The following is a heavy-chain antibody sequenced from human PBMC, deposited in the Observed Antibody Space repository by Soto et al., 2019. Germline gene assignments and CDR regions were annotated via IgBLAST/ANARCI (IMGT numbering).Heavy chain of an antibody. CDR1: GDSVSSNSAA. CDR2: TYYRSKWYN. CDR3: ARDRLTWGYSSSGGNYGMDV. V-gene: IGHV6-1*01. D-gene: IGHD6-6*01. Sequence: SQTLSLTCAISGDSVSSNSAAWNWIRQSPSGGLEWLGRTYYRSKWYNDYAVSVKSRITINPDTSKNQFSLQLNSVTPEDTAVYYCARDRLTWGYSSSGGNYGMDVWGQGTTVTVSS. J-gene: IGHJ6*02.